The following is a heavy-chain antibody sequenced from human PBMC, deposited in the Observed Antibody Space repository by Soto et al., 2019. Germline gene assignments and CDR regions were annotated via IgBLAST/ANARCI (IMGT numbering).Heavy chain of an antibody. J-gene: IGHJ4*02. CDR2: IYWDDDK. CDR1: GFSLSTSGVG. Sequence: QITLKESGPPLVKPTQTLTLTCTSGFSLSTSGVGVGWIRQPPGKALEWLALIYWDDDKRYSPSLKSRLTITKDTSKNQVVLTMTNMDPVDTATYYCAHFPAAGLYYFDYWGQGTLVTVSS. D-gene: IGHD6-13*01. V-gene: IGHV2-5*02. CDR3: AHFPAAGLYYFDY.